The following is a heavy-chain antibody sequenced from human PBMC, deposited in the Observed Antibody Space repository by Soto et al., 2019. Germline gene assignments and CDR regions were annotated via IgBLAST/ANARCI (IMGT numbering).Heavy chain of an antibody. V-gene: IGHV3-21*01. Sequence: GGSLRLSCAASGFTFSSYSMNWVRQAPGKGLEWVSSISSSSSYIYYADSVKGRFTISRDNAKNSLYLQMNSLRAEDTAVYCCARDHGERDALDIWGQGTMVTVSS. CDR2: ISSSSSYI. D-gene: IGHD4-17*01. CDR1: GFTFSSYS. CDR3: ARDHGERDALDI. J-gene: IGHJ3*02.